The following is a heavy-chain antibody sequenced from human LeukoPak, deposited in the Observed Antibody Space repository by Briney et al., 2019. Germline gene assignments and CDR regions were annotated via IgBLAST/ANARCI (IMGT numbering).Heavy chain of an antibody. CDR2: INHSGST. D-gene: IGHD3-9*01. CDR3: ARGRELRYFDWLLPGEAFDY. V-gene: IGHV4-34*01. Sequence: SETLSLTCAVYGGSFSGYYWSWIRQPPGKGLEWIGEINHSGSTNYNPSLKSRVTISVDTSQNQFSLKLSSVTAADTAVYYCARGRELRYFDWLLPGEAFDYWGQGTLVILSS. J-gene: IGHJ4*02. CDR1: GGSFSGYY.